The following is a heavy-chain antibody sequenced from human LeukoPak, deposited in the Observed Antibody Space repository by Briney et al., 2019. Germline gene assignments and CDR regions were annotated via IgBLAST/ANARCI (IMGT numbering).Heavy chain of an antibody. V-gene: IGHV4-30-2*01. J-gene: IGHJ4*02. Sequence: SQTLSLTCAVSGGSISSGGYSWSWIRQPPGKGLEGIGYIYHSGSTYYNPSLKSRVTISVDRSKNQFSLKLSSVTAADTAVYYCARITMVRGVIAEFDYWGQGTLVTVSS. CDR3: ARITMVRGVIAEFDY. CDR2: IYHSGST. CDR1: GGSISSGGYS. D-gene: IGHD3-10*01.